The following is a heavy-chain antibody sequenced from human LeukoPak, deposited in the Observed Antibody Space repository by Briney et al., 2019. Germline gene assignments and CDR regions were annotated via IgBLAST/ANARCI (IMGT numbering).Heavy chain of an antibody. CDR1: GFTFSSYW. Sequence: GGSLRLSCAASGFTFSSYWMNWTRKGPGKGLEWVASINHNGNVNYYVDSVKGRFTISRDNAKNSLYLQMSNLRAEDTAVYFCARGGGLDVWGQGATVTVSS. J-gene: IGHJ6*02. V-gene: IGHV3-7*03. CDR2: INHNGNVN. D-gene: IGHD3-16*01. CDR3: ARGGGLDV.